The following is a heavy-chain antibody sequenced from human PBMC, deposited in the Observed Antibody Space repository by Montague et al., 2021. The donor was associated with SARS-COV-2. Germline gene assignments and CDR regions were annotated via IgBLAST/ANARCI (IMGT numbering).Heavy chain of an antibody. CDR1: GDSVSSNRAA. Sequence: CAISGDSVSSNRAAWNWIRQSPSRGLEWLGRTYYRSRWFNDYAVSIRSRITINPDTSKNQFSLKLNSVTPEDTAVYYCARATEWRGYYYYYYMDVWGKGTTVTVSS. CDR2: TYYRSRWFN. J-gene: IGHJ6*03. D-gene: IGHD1-14*01. V-gene: IGHV6-1*01. CDR3: ARATEWRGYYYYYYMDV.